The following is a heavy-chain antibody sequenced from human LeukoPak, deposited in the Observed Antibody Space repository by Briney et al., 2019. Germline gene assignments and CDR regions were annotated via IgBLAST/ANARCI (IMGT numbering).Heavy chain of an antibody. CDR3: ARTGEVTAPTKDAFDI. CDR2: IKEDGSDK. CDR1: GFTFSSYW. Sequence: GGSLRLSCAASGFTFSSYWMSWVRQAPGKGREGVANIKEDGSDKYYVDSVKGRFTSSRDNATTSLYLQMTSLRAEDTAVYFCARTGEVTAPTKDAFDIWGQGTMVTVSS. J-gene: IGHJ3*02. D-gene: IGHD2-21*02. V-gene: IGHV3-7*01.